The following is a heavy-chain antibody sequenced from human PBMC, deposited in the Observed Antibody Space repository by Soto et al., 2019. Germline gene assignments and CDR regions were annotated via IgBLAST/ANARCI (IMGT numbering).Heavy chain of an antibody. J-gene: IGHJ4*02. Sequence: ASVKVSCKASGYTFTSYDINWVRQATGQGLEWMGWMNPNSGNTGYAQKFQGRVTMTRNTSISTAYMELSSLRSEDTAVYYCARGPNKHGHYDFWSGYSSPEYYFDYWGQGTLVTVSS. CDR3: ARGPNKHGHYDFWSGYSSPEYYFDY. CDR1: GYTFTSYD. D-gene: IGHD3-3*01. CDR2: MNPNSGNT. V-gene: IGHV1-8*01.